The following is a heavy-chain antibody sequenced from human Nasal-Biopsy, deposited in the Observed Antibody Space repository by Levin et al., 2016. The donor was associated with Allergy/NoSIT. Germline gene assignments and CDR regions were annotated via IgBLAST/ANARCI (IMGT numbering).Heavy chain of an antibody. Sequence: GGSLRLSCAASGFTFSSYSMNWVRQAPGKGLEWVSYISSSSRTMYYGDSVKGRFTSSRDNAKNSLYLQMNSLRAEDTAVYYCARDVSSSSPWFHFDYWGQGALVTVSS. CDR1: GFTFSSYS. V-gene: IGHV3-48*04. CDR2: ISSSSRTM. D-gene: IGHD6-6*01. J-gene: IGHJ4*02. CDR3: ARDVSSSSPWFHFDY.